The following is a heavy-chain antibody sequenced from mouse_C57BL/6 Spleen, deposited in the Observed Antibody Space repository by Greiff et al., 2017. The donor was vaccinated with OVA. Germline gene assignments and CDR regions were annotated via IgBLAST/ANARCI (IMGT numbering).Heavy chain of an antibody. CDR1: GFTFSDYG. J-gene: IGHJ3*01. V-gene: IGHV5-17*01. D-gene: IGHD2-4*01. CDR3: ARPNYDYGGFAY. Sequence: EVKLVEPGGGLVKPGGSLKLSCAASGFTFSDYGMHWVRQAPEKGLEWVAYISSGSSTIYYADTVKGRFTISRDNAKNTLFLQMTSLRSEDTAMYYCARPNYDYGGFAYWGQGTLVTVSA. CDR2: ISSGSSTI.